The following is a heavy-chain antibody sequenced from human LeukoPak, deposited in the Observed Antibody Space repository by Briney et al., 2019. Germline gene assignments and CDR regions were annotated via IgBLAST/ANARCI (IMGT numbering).Heavy chain of an antibody. Sequence: KPSETLSLTCAVYGGSFSGYYWSWIRQPPGKGLEWIGEINHSGSTNYNPSLKSRVTISVDTSKNQFSLKLSSVTAADTAVYYCARKDCTNGVCYDKNFDYWGQGTLVTVSS. CDR2: INHSGST. D-gene: IGHD2-8*01. CDR1: GGSFSGYY. CDR3: ARKDCTNGVCYDKNFDY. V-gene: IGHV4-34*01. J-gene: IGHJ4*02.